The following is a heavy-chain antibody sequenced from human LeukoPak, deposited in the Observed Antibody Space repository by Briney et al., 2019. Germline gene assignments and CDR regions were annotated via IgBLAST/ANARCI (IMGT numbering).Heavy chain of an antibody. CDR1: GGSISSYY. J-gene: IGHJ3*02. CDR3: ARDRRHLHSSSDAFDI. CDR2: IYYSGST. D-gene: IGHD6-6*01. Sequence: SETLSLTCTVSGGSISSYYWSWIRQPPGKGLEWIGYIYYSGSTNYNPSLKSRVTISVDTSKNQFSLKLSSVTAADTAVYYCARDRRHLHSSSDAFDIWGQGTMVTVSS. V-gene: IGHV4-59*12.